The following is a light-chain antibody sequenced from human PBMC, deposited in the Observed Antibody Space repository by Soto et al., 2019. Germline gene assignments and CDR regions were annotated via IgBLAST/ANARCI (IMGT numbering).Light chain of an antibody. V-gene: IGKV3-15*01. CDR2: GAS. J-gene: IGKJ4*01. CDR1: QSVSSN. CDR3: QPRNNWPLT. Sequence: EIVMTQSPATLSVSPGERATLSCRASQSVSSNLAWYQQKPGQAPRLLIYGASTRATGIPARFSGSGSGTEFTLTINSLQPEDFAIYYCQPRNNWPLTFGEGTKVDIK.